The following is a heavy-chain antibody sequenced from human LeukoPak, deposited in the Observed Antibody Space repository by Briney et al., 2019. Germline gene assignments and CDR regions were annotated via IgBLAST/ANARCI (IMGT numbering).Heavy chain of an antibody. D-gene: IGHD6-13*01. CDR1: GFTFSSYA. V-gene: IGHV3-23*01. Sequence: GGSLRLSCAASGFTFSSYAMSWVRQAPGKGLEWVSAISGSGDSIYYADSVKGRFTISRDNSKNTLYPQMNSLRAEDTAVYYCAKSGAAAGYYYYGMDVWGQGTTVTVSS. J-gene: IGHJ6*02. CDR3: AKSGAAAGYYYYGMDV. CDR2: ISGSGDSI.